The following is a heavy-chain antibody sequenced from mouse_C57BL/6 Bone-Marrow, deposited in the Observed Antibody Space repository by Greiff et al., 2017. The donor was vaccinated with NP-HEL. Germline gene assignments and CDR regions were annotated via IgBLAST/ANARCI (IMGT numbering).Heavy chain of an antibody. J-gene: IGHJ3*01. CDR1: GFNIKDDY. V-gene: IGHV14-4*01. D-gene: IGHD1-1*01. Sequence: EVQLQQSGAELVRPGASVKLSCTASGFNIKDDYMHWVKQRPEQGLEWIGWIDPENGDTEYASKFQGKATITADTSSNTAYLQLSSLTSEDTAVYYCTTFITTVEAWFAYWGQGTLVTVSA. CDR2: IDPENGDT. CDR3: TTFITTVEAWFAY.